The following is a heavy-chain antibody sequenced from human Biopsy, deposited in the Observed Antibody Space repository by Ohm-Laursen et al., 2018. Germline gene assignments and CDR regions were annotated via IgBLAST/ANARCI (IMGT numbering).Heavy chain of an antibody. CDR3: ARATNSTGWPYYYFYGMDV. V-gene: IGHV4-59*07. CDR2: IHYSGST. D-gene: IGHD2/OR15-2a*01. Sequence: SDILSLTCIVSGGSISSDYWSWIRQTPGKGLEWIGYIHYSGSTNYNPSLKSRVTISVDTSKNQFSLRLNSVTAADTAVYYCARATNSTGWPYYYFYGMDVWGQGTTVTVSS. J-gene: IGHJ6*02. CDR1: GGSISSDY.